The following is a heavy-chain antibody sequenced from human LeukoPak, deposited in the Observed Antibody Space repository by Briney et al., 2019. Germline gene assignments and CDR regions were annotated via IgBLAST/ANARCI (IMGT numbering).Heavy chain of an antibody. Sequence: SETLSLTCAVYGGSFSGYYWSWIRQPPGKGLEWIGEINHSGSTNYDPSLKSRVTISVDTSKNQFSLKLSSVTAADTAVYYCARHGLSSGSFDYWGQGTLVTASS. D-gene: IGHD6-19*01. CDR3: ARHGLSSGSFDY. CDR2: INHSGST. J-gene: IGHJ4*02. CDR1: GGSFSGYY. V-gene: IGHV4-34*01.